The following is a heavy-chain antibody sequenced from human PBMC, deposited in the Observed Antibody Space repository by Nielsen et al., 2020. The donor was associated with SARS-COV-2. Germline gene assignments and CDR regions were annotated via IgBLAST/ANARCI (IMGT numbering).Heavy chain of an antibody. V-gene: IGHV3-21*01. CDR3: AKVKPHYDILTGYYYFFDY. Sequence: GESLKISCAASGFTFSSYSMNWVRQAPGKGLEWVSSISSSSSYIYYADSVKGRFTISRDNAKNSLYLQMNSLRAEDTAVYYCAKVKPHYDILTGYYYFFDYWGQGTLVTVSS. J-gene: IGHJ4*02. CDR1: GFTFSSYS. D-gene: IGHD3-9*01. CDR2: ISSSSSYI.